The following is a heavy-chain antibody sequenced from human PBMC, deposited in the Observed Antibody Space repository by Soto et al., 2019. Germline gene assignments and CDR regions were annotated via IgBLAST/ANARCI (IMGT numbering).Heavy chain of an antibody. CDR1: GFPFSIRW. CDR2: INGDGSVT. Sequence: PGGSLRLSCAASGFPFSIRWMHWVRQAPGKGLVWVARINGDGSVTTYADSVKGRFTISRDNAENTLLLQMNSLRAEDTGVYYCVGRDGYDWRGLFDYWGQGARVTVSS. J-gene: IGHJ4*02. CDR3: VGRDGYDWRGLFDY. D-gene: IGHD5-12*01. V-gene: IGHV3-74*01.